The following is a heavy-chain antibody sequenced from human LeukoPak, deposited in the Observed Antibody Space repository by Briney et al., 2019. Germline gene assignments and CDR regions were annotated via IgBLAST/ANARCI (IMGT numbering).Heavy chain of an antibody. Sequence: GGSLRLSCAASGFTFSSYSMNWVRQAPGKGLEFVSAITSNGGSTYYADSVKGRFTISRDNSKNTLYLQMSSLRAEDTAVYYCVTVGMTSIWSYLRFDPRGQGTLVSVSS. CDR2: ITSNGGST. CDR1: GFTFSSYS. CDR3: VTVGMTSIWSYLRFDP. D-gene: IGHD1-26*01. J-gene: IGHJ5*02. V-gene: IGHV3-64D*08.